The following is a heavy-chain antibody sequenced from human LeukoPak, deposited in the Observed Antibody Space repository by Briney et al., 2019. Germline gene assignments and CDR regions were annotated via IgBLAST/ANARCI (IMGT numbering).Heavy chain of an antibody. D-gene: IGHD3-22*01. J-gene: IGHJ4*02. CDR1: GYTFIGYY. CDR2: INPHSGGT. V-gene: IGHV1-2*02. CDR3: ATVYSYDSSAYYRLDY. Sequence: GASVKVSCKASGYTFIGYYIHWVRQAPGQGLEWMGWINPHSGGTNYAQKFQGRVTMTEDTSTDTAYMELSSLRPEDTAVYYCATVYSYDSSAYYRLDYWGQGTLVTVSS.